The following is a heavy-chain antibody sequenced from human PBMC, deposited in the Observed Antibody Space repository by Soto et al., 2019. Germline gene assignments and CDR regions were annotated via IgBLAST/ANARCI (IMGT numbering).Heavy chain of an antibody. V-gene: IGHV1-58*02. CDR1: GFIFTSSA. D-gene: IGHD3-10*01. Sequence: ASVKVSCKASGFIFTSSAMQWVRQARGQRLEWIGWIVVGSGHTNYAQKLQERLTITRDMSTSTAYMELSSLRSEDTAVYYCAATYYYGGGFDIWGQGTMVTVSS. CDR2: IVVGSGHT. CDR3: AATYYYGGGFDI. J-gene: IGHJ3*02.